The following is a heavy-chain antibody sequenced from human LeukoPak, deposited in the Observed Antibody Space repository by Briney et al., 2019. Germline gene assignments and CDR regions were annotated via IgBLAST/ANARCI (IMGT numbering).Heavy chain of an antibody. J-gene: IGHJ4*02. Sequence: GASVTVSCKASGDTFTNYYLHWVRQAPGQGLEWMGIITPNGGSTSFLQEFQGRVTITRDTSTSTVYMELSSLKSEDTAVYYCAALGGGEHSYFDYWGQGTLVTVSS. CDR3: AALGGGEHSYFDY. D-gene: IGHD1/OR15-1a*01. V-gene: IGHV1-46*01. CDR2: ITPNGGST. CDR1: GDTFTNYY.